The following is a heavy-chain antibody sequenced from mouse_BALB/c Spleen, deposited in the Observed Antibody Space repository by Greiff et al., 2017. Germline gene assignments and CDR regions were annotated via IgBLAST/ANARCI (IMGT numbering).Heavy chain of an antibody. Sequence: VQLKESGPGLVQPSHSLSITCTVSGFSLTSYGVHWVRQSPGKGLEWLGVIWSGGSTDYNAAFISRLSISKDNSKSQVFFKMNSLQANDTAIYYCARKGAYGNYGTFAYWGQGTLVTVSA. CDR2: IWSGGST. CDR3: ARKGAYGNYGTFAY. CDR1: GFSLTSYG. D-gene: IGHD2-1*01. V-gene: IGHV2-2*02. J-gene: IGHJ3*01.